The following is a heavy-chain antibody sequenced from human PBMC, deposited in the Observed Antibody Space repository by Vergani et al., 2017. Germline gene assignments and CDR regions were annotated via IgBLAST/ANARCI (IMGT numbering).Heavy chain of an antibody. D-gene: IGHD4-17*01. J-gene: IGHJ4*02. CDR2: ISGSGGST. CDR3: AKDPYNGDPTFDY. V-gene: IGHV3-23*01. CDR1: GFTFSSYA. Sequence: EVQLLESGGGLVQPGGSLRLSCAASGFTFSSYAMSWVRQAPGKGLEWVSAISGSGGSTYYADSVKGRFTISRDNSKNTLYLQVNSLSAEDTAVYYCAKDPYNGDPTFDYWGQGTLVTVSS.